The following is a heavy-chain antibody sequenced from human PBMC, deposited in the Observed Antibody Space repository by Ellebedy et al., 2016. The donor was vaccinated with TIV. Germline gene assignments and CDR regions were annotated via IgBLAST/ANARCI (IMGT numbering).Heavy chain of an antibody. D-gene: IGHD6-13*01. CDR1: GGSISPYY. CDR3: ARVVWQQPVSYAFDI. J-gene: IGHJ3*02. V-gene: IGHV4-59*01. Sequence: MPSETLSLTCTVSGGSISPYYWSWIRQPPGKGLEWIGYISYSGSTNYNPSLKSRVTISVDTSKNQFSLSLSSVTAADTAVYYCARVVWQQPVSYAFDIWGQGTMVTVSS. CDR2: ISYSGST.